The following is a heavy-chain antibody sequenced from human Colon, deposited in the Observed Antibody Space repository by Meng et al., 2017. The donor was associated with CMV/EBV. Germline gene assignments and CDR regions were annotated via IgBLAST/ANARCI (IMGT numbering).Heavy chain of an antibody. CDR3: ARALGIAAAGTSPNYYYYGMDV. Sequence: LRLSCTVSGGSISSYYWSWIRQHPGKGLEWIGYIYYSGSTNYNPSLKSRVTISVDTSKNQFSLKLGSVTAADTAVYYCARALGIAAAGTSPNYYYYGMDVWGQGTTVTVSS. J-gene: IGHJ6*02. V-gene: IGHV4-59*01. CDR2: IYYSGST. D-gene: IGHD6-13*01. CDR1: GGSISSYY.